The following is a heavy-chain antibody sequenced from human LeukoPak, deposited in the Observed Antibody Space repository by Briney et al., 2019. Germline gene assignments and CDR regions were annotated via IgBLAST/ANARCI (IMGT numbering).Heavy chain of an antibody. D-gene: IGHD7-27*01. J-gene: IGHJ4*02. CDR2: ISSSSSYI. Sequence: GGSLRLSCAASGFTFSSYSMNWVRQAPGKGLEWVSSISSSSSYIYYADSVKDRFTISRDNAKNSLYLQMNSLRAEDTAVYYCATLPGGWGSSLWGQGTLVTVSS. CDR1: GFTFSSYS. V-gene: IGHV3-21*01. CDR3: ATLPGGWGSSL.